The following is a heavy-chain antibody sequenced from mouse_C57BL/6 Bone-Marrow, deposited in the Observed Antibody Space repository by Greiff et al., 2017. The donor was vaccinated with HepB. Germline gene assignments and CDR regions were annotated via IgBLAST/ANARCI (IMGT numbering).Heavy chain of an antibody. CDR1: GFNIKDDY. J-gene: IGHJ2*01. Sequence: VQLQQSGAELVRPGASVKLSCTASGFNIKDDYMHWVKQRPEQGLEWIGWIDPENGDTEYASKFQGKATITADTSSNTAYLQLSSLTSEDTAVYYCTKHTTDDYFDYWGQGTTLTVSA. CDR2: IDPENGDT. V-gene: IGHV14-4*01. D-gene: IGHD1-1*01. CDR3: TKHTTDDYFDY.